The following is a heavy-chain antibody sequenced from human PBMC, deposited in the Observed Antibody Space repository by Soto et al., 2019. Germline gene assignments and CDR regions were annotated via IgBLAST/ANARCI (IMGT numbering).Heavy chain of an antibody. D-gene: IGHD6-13*01. CDR2: IYYSGRT. CDR3: ARDMDSSSWYNWFDP. CDR1: GRSISRGASY. V-gene: IGHV4-31*03. J-gene: IGHJ5*02. Sequence: PSETLSLTCPASGRSISRGASYLSWLRPHPGKGLEWIGYIYYSGRTYYNPSLKSRVTKSVDTSKNQFSLKLSSVTAADTAVYYCARDMDSSSWYNWFDPWGQGTLVTVSS.